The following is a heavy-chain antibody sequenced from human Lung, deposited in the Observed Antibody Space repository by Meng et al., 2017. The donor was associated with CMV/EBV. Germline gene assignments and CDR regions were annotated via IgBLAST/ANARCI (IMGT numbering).Heavy chain of an antibody. V-gene: IGHV3-20*04. Sequence: GGSLRLXCAASGFTFDDYGMSWVRQVPGKGPEWVSGIRWNGETTAYADSVRGRFTISRDNAKKSLHLQMNSLRAEDTALYYCARAVGPTIVDALDIWGQGTVVXVS. CDR1: GFTFDDYG. D-gene: IGHD1-26*01. J-gene: IGHJ3*02. CDR3: ARAVGPTIVDALDI. CDR2: IRWNGETT.